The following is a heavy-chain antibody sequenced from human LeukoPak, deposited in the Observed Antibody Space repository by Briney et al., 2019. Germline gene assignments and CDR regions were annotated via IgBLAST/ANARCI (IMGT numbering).Heavy chain of an antibody. CDR1: GGSISSYY. Sequence: SETLSLTCTVSGGSISSYYWSWIRQPPGKGLEWIGYIYYSGSTNYNPSLKSRVTISVDTSKNQFSLKLSSVTAADTAVYYCAANSSPGLAVAGAAENLYYFDYWGQGTLVTVSS. CDR2: IYYSGST. J-gene: IGHJ4*02. V-gene: IGHV4-59*01. D-gene: IGHD6-19*01. CDR3: AANSSPGLAVAGAAENLYYFDY.